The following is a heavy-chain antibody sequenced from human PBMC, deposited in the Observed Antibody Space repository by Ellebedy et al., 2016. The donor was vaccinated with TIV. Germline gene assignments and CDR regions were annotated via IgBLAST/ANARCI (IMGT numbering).Heavy chain of an antibody. CDR1: SDSIISGGYF. CDR2: IYHSGST. D-gene: IGHD6-19*01. V-gene: IGHV4-30-2*06. CDR3: ARELVAGRVFDY. J-gene: IGHJ4*02. Sequence: MPSETLSLTCTVSSDSIISGGYFWTWIRQFPGKGLEWIAYIYHSGSTNYNPSLKSRVTISVDKSKNQFSLKLSSVTAADTAVYYCARELVAGRVFDYWGQGTLVTVSS.